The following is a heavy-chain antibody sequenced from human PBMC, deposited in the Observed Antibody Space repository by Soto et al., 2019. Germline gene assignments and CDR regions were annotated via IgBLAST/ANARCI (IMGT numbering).Heavy chain of an antibody. CDR1: GFDFSSYA. CDR3: AKDRRISGSYPAFDH. CDR2: ISGSGDRA. V-gene: IGHV3-23*01. D-gene: IGHD1-26*01. J-gene: IGHJ4*02. Sequence: GGSLRVSCAASGFDFSSYAMSWVRQAPWKGLGWVSGISGSGDRAFYADSVKGWFTISRDSSKNTLYLQMNSLRAEDTAVYYCAKDRRISGSYPAFDHWGQGILVTVSS.